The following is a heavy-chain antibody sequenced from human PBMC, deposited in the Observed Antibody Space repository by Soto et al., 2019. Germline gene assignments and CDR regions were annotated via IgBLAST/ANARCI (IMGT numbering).Heavy chain of an antibody. V-gene: IGHV3-21*01. CDR1: GFTFSSYS. J-gene: IGHJ4*02. CDR3: AAWDIVVLVAATEGY. D-gene: IGHD2-15*01. CDR2: ISSSSSYI. Sequence: EVQLVESGGGLVKPGGSLRLSCAASGFTFSSYSMNWVRQAPGKGLEWVSSISSSSSYIYYADSVKGRFTISRDNAKNSLYLQMNSLRAEDTAVYYCAAWDIVVLVAATEGYWGQGTLVTVSS.